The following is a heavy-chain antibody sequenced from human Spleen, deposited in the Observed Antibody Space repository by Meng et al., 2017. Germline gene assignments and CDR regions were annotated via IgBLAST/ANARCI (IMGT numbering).Heavy chain of an antibody. CDR3: ARGPSTYDYDSSGYYSDADFDY. J-gene: IGHJ4*02. D-gene: IGHD3-22*01. V-gene: IGHV1-69*02. CDR1: GGIFSSYT. Sequence: SVKVSCKASGGIFSSYTISWLRQAPGHGLEWMGRIISILGIANYAQKFQGRVTITADKSTSTAYMQLNSLRSEDNAVYYCARGPSTYDYDSSGYYSDADFDYWGQGTLVTVSS. CDR2: IISILGIA.